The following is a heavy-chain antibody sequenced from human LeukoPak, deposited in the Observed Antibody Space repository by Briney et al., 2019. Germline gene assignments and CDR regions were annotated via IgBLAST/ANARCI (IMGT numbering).Heavy chain of an antibody. J-gene: IGHJ6*03. CDR3: ARLEMDTAMVQGNYYYYYYMDV. Sequence: ASVKVSCKASGYTFTSYGISWVRQAPGQGLEWMGWISAYNGNTNYAQKLQGRVTMTTDTSTSTAYMELRSLRSDDTAVYYCARLEMDTAMVQGNYYYYYYMDVWGKGTTVTVSS. CDR2: ISAYNGNT. CDR1: GYTFTSYG. V-gene: IGHV1-18*01. D-gene: IGHD5-18*01.